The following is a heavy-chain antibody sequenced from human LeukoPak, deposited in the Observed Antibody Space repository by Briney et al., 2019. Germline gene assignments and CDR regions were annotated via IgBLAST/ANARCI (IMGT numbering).Heavy chain of an antibody. CDR2: IWYDGSNK. V-gene: IGHV3-33*01. CDR3: ARDRGYYDSSSGAFDI. J-gene: IGHJ3*02. Sequence: GGSLRLSCAASGFTFSSYGMHWVRQAPGKGLEWVAVIWYDGSNKYYADSVKGRFTISRDNSKNTLYLQMNSLRAEDTAVYYCARDRGYYDSSSGAFDIWGQGTMVTVSS. CDR1: GFTFSSYG. D-gene: IGHD3-22*01.